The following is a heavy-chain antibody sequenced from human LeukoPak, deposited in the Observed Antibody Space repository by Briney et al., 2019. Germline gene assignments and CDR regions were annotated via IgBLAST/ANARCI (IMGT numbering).Heavy chain of an antibody. CDR1: GFTFSSYA. V-gene: IGHV3-23*01. J-gene: IGHJ4*02. D-gene: IGHD1-1*01. CDR2: ISGNGDIT. CDR3: AKDLRGTLSSRGPFEY. Sequence: GGSLRLSCAASGFTFSSYAMSWVRQAPEKGLEWVSAISGNGDITYYADTVKGRFSGSRDNSKNTLYLQLNSLRAEDVAVYYCAKDLRGTLSSRGPFEYWGQGTLVTVSS.